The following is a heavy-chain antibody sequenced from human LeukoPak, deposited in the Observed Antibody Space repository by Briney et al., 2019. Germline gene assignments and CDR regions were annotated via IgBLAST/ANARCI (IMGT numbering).Heavy chain of an antibody. CDR1: GYSFTNYR. CDR3: APGASKLSTEFGNH. Sequence: GESLSSSSKGAGYSFTNYRSSWVRQMPGKGLEWMGRIDPSDSYTKYSPSFEGHVTISVDKSISTAFLPWNSLKASDNAMYYCAPGASKLSTEFGNHWGRGTQVGVSS. J-gene: IGHJ1*01. CDR2: IDPSDSYT. V-gene: IGHV5-10-1*01. D-gene: IGHD4-23*01.